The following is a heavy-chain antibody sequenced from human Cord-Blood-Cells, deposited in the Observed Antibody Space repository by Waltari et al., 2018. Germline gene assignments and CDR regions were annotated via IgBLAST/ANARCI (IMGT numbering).Heavy chain of an antibody. J-gene: IGHJ4*02. V-gene: IGHV1-2*04. Sequence: QVQLVQSGAEVKKPGASVKVSCKASGYPFTAYYMHWVRQAPGQGLEWMGWINPNSGGTNYAQKFQGWVTMTRDTSISTAYMELSRLRSDDTAVYYCAREVWYSGYDLDYWGQGTQVTVSS. CDR2: INPNSGGT. CDR3: AREVWYSGYDLDY. CDR1: GYPFTAYY. D-gene: IGHD5-12*01.